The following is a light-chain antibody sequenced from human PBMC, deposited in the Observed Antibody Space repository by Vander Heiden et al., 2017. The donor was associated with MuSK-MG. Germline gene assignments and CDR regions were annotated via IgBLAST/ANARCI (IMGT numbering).Light chain of an antibody. J-gene: IGKJ1*01. CDR3: QQRDSTPWT. V-gene: IGKV1-39*01. CDR2: AAS. Sequence: DIQMTQSPSSLSASVGDRVTITCRASQSISSYLNWYQQKPGKAHKLLIYAASSLQSGVPSRFSGSGSGTDFTLTISRLQPEDFATYYCQQRDSTPWTFGQGTKVEIK. CDR1: QSISSY.